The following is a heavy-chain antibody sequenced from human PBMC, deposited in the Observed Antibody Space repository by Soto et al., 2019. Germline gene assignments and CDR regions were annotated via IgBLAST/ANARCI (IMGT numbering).Heavy chain of an antibody. D-gene: IGHD6-19*01. CDR3: ARAQRVQWLQYYYYGMDV. V-gene: IGHV6-1*01. J-gene: IGHJ6*02. Sequence: SQTLSLTCAISGDSVSSNSAAWNWIRQSPSRGLEWLGRTYYRSKWYNDYAVSVKSRITINPDTSKNQFSLQLNSVTPEDTAVYYCARAQRVQWLQYYYYGMDVWGQGTTVTVSS. CDR1: GDSVSSNSAA. CDR2: TYYRSKWYN.